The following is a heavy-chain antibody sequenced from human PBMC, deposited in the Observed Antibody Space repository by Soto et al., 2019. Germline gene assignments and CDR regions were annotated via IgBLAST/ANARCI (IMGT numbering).Heavy chain of an antibody. CDR2: ISYDGSNK. V-gene: IGHV3-30-3*01. CDR1: GFTFSSYA. J-gene: IGHJ4*02. Sequence: QVQLVESGGGVVQPGRSLRLSCAASGFTFSSYAMHWVRQAPGKGLEWVAVISYDGSNKYYADSVKGRFTISRDNSKKTLYLPMTRLRAADTAVYYCARGSLGTGWYEENYCRQGSLVTVSS. CDR3: ARGSLGTGWYEENY. D-gene: IGHD6-19*01.